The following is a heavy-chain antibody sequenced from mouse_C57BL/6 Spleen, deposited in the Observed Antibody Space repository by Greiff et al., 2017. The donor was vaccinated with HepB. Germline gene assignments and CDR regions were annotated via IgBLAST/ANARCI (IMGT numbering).Heavy chain of an antibody. J-gene: IGHJ3*01. Sequence: EVQGVESGPELVKPGATVKISCKASGYSFTDYNMNWVKQSNGKSLEWIGVINPNYGTTSYNQKFKGKATLTVDQSSSTAYMQLNSLTSEDSAVYYCAREGNYYGSSSWFAYWGQGTLVTVSA. V-gene: IGHV1-39*01. CDR3: AREGNYYGSSSWFAY. CDR1: GYSFTDYN. D-gene: IGHD1-1*01. CDR2: INPNYGTT.